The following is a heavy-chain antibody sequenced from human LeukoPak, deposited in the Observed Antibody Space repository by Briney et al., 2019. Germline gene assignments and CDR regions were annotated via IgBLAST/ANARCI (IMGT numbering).Heavy chain of an antibody. CDR2: IYASGST. J-gene: IGHJ4*02. Sequence: SETLSLTCTVSGGSISSYYWSWIRQSAGKGLEWIGRIYASGSTNYNPSLKGRATMSVDTSKNQFSLQLSSVTAADTAVYYCASSLRFLEWLYYWGQGTLVTVSS. CDR1: GGSISSYY. CDR3: ASSLRFLEWLYY. D-gene: IGHD3-3*01. V-gene: IGHV4-4*07.